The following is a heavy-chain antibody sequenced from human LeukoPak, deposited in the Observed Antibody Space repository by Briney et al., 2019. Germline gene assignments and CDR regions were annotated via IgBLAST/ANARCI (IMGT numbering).Heavy chain of an antibody. CDR3: ARGTGVYYGSGSYYNGTFDY. D-gene: IGHD3-10*01. V-gene: IGHV1-69*13. Sequence: SVKVSCKASGGTFSSYAIIWVRQAPGQGLEWMGGIIPIFGTANYAQKFQGRVTITADESTSTAYMELSSLRSEDTAVYYCARGTGVYYGSGSYYNGTFDYWGQGTLVTVSS. CDR2: IIPIFGTA. CDR1: GGTFSSYA. J-gene: IGHJ4*02.